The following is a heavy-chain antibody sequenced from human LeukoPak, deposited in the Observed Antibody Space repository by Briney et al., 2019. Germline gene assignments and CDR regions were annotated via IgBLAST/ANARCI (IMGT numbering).Heavy chain of an antibody. CDR1: GFTFDDYA. CDR2: ISWNSGRI. J-gene: IGHJ6*03. D-gene: IGHD1-14*01. V-gene: IGHV3-9*01. Sequence: GGSLRLSCAASGFTFDDYAMHWVRQAPGKGLEWVSGISWNSGRIGYADSVKGRFTISRDNAKNSLYLQMNSLRAEDTAVYYCARDRGNQRGYYYYMDVWGKGTTVTVSS. CDR3: ARDRGNQRGYYYYMDV.